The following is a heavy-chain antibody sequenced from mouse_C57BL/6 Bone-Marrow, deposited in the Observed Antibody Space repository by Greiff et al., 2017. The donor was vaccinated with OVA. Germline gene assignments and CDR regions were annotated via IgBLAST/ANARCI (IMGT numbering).Heavy chain of an antibody. CDR3: TDDGYYVDY. CDR2: IRLKSDNYAT. J-gene: IGHJ2*01. D-gene: IGHD2-3*01. V-gene: IGHV6-3*01. CDR1: GFTFSNYW. Sequence: EVKVIESGGGLVQPGGSMKLSCVASGFTFSNYWMNWVRQSPEKGLEWVAQIRLKSDNYATHYAESVKGRFTISRDDSKSSVYLQMNNLRAEDTGIYYCTDDGYYVDYWGQGTTLTVSS.